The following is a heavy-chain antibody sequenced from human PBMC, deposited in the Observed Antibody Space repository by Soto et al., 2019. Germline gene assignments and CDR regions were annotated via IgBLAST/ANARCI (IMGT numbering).Heavy chain of an antibody. V-gene: IGHV3-23*01. J-gene: IGHJ4*02. D-gene: IGHD3-3*02. CDR3: AKSHTGIYSDNDY. CDR1: GFTFSTYA. Sequence: EVQLLESGGGLVQPGGSLRLSCAASGFTFSTYAMNWVRQAAGKGLEWVSTISGSGGNTYYADSVKGRFTISRDNSKNTLFLQMNSLRAEDTALYYCAKSHTGIYSDNDYWGRGTLVTVSS. CDR2: ISGSGGNT.